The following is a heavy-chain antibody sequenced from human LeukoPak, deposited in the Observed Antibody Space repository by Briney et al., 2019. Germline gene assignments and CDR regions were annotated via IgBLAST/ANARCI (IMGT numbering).Heavy chain of an antibody. Sequence: GGSLRLSCPTFGFSFSTYAMSWVRQAPGKGLQWVSAISGSGDRTYYADSVEGRFTISRDNYKNILFLQGTSLRVDDTAVYYCVKIEGSGWTGYMDVWGKGTAVTVSS. D-gene: IGHD6-19*01. CDR1: GFSFSTYA. V-gene: IGHV3-23*01. J-gene: IGHJ6*03. CDR2: ISGSGDRT. CDR3: VKIEGSGWTGYMDV.